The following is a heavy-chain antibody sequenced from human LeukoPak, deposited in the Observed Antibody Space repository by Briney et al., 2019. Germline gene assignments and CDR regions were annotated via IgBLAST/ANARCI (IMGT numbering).Heavy chain of an antibody. CDR2: IYYRGDT. J-gene: IGHJ5*02. Sequence: SSETLSLTCIISGGSISSHYWSWIRQPPGKGLEWIGYIYYRGDTNYNPSLKSRVTISADTSKNQFSLKLRSVSAADTAVYFCARDCSSTSCYAGWGWFDPWGQGTLVTVSS. V-gene: IGHV4-59*11. CDR3: ARDCSSTSCYAGWGWFDP. CDR1: GGSISSHY. D-gene: IGHD2-2*01.